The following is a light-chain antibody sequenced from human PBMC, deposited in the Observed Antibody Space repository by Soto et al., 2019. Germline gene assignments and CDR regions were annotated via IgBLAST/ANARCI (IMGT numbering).Light chain of an antibody. CDR2: STF. Sequence: EIVLTQSPGTLSLSPGERATLSCRASQSDSSRFLAWYQQKPGQAPRLLIHSTFRRDTGIPDRFSGSGSGTDVTLTISRLEPEDYAVYYCQLYGSSWTFGQGTKVEIK. CDR3: QLYGSSWT. J-gene: IGKJ1*01. V-gene: IGKV3-20*01. CDR1: QSDSSRF.